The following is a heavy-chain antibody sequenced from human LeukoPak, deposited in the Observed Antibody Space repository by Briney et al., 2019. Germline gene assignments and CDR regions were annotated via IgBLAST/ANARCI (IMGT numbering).Heavy chain of an antibody. J-gene: IGHJ4*02. CDR3: ARDIAAAQEVFDY. CDR2: INPNSGGT. V-gene: IGHV1-2*02. Sequence: ASVKVSCKASGYTFTGYYMHWVRQAPRQGLEWMGWINPNSGGTNYAQKFQGRVTMTRDTSISTAYMELSRLRSDDTAVYYCARDIAAAQEVFDYWGQGTLVTVSS. D-gene: IGHD6-13*01. CDR1: GYTFTGYY.